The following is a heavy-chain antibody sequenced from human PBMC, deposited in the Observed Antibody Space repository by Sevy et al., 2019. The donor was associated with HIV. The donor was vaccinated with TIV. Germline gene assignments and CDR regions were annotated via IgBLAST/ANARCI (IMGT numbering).Heavy chain of an antibody. Sequence: GGSLRLSCAASGFTFSSYSMNWVRQAPGKGLEWVSYISSSSTIYYADSVKGRFTISRDNAKNSLYLQMNSLRAEDTAVYYCAREPYGDLDYWGQGTLVTVSS. V-gene: IGHV3-48*01. CDR2: ISSSSTI. J-gene: IGHJ4*02. CDR3: AREPYGDLDY. D-gene: IGHD4-17*01. CDR1: GFTFSSYS.